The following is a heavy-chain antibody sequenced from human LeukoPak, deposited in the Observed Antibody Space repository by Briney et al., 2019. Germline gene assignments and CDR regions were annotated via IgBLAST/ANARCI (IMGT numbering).Heavy chain of an antibody. CDR1: GFTFSSYG. V-gene: IGHV3-33*01. D-gene: IGHD5-12*01. CDR3: ARVYRGMEWGAFDI. J-gene: IGHJ3*02. Sequence: PGRSLRLSCAASGFTFSSYGMHWVRQAPGKGLEWVAVIWYDGSNKYYADSVKGRFTISRDNAENSLYLQMNSLRAEDTALYHCARVYRGMEWGAFDIWGQGTMVTVSS. CDR2: IWYDGSNK.